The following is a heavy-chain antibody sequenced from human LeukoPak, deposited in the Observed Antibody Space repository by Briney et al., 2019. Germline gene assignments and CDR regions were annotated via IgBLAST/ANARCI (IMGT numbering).Heavy chain of an antibody. CDR2: IFSGGST. Sequence: GGSLRLSCAASGFTFSSYWMSWVRQAPGRGLEWVSAIFSGGSTFYADSVTGRFTISRGNSKNTVYLEMNSLRAEDTAVYYCARDLKTSGWYGDFDYWGQGTLVTVSS. CDR1: GFTFSSYW. V-gene: IGHV3-53*01. D-gene: IGHD6-19*01. J-gene: IGHJ4*02. CDR3: ARDLKTSGWYGDFDY.